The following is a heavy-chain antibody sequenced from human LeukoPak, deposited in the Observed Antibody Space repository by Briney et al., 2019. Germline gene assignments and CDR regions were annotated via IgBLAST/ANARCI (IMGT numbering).Heavy chain of an antibody. Sequence: ASVKVSCKASGYTFTGYYMHWVRQAPGQGLEWMGWINPNSGGTNYAQKFQGRVTMTRDTSISTAYMGLSRLRSDDTAVYYCARVPSYYDSSGYNNWFDPWGQGTLVTVSS. D-gene: IGHD3-22*01. J-gene: IGHJ5*02. CDR1: GYTFTGYY. V-gene: IGHV1-2*02. CDR3: ARVPSYYDSSGYNNWFDP. CDR2: INPNSGGT.